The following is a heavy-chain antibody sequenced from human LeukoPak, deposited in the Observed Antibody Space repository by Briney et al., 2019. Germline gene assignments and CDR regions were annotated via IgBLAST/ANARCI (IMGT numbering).Heavy chain of an antibody. D-gene: IGHD6-19*01. CDR1: GFTFSSYS. CDR2: ISSSSSTI. CDR3: ARPQPRYSSGWYWFDP. Sequence: PGGSLRLSCAASGFTFSSYSMNWVRQAPGKGLEWVSHISSSSSTIYYADSVKGRFTISRDNAKNSLYLQMNSLRAEDTAVYYCARPQPRYSSGWYWFDPWGQGTLVTVSS. J-gene: IGHJ5*02. V-gene: IGHV3-48*04.